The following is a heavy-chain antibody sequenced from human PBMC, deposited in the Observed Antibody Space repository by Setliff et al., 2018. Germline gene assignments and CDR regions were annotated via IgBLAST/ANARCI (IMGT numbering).Heavy chain of an antibody. CDR2: IYTTWST. CDR1: GGSISSRTYY. J-gene: IGHJ3*02. D-gene: IGHD2-21*02. V-gene: IGHV4-61*02. CDR3: ARVGSGGDCYSSAFDM. Sequence: SETLSLTCNVSGGSISSRTYYWNWIRQPAGKGLEWIGRIYTTWSTNYNPSLKSRVTISVDTSKSQFSLKLSSVTAADTAVYYCARVGSGGDCYSSAFDMWGHGTTVTVSS.